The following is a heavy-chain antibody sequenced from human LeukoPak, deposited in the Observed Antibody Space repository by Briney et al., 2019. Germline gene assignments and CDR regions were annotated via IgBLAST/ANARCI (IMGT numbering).Heavy chain of an antibody. D-gene: IGHD2-2*01. CDR1: GGSISSYY. CDR2: IYYSGST. Sequence: PSETLSLTCTVSGGSISSYYWSWIRQPPGKGLEWIGYIYYSGSTNYNPSLKSRVTISVDTSKNQFSLKLSSVTAADTAVYYCARGVLSAMGSGFDYWGQGTLVTVSS. J-gene: IGHJ4*02. V-gene: IGHV4-59*01. CDR3: ARGVLSAMGSGFDY.